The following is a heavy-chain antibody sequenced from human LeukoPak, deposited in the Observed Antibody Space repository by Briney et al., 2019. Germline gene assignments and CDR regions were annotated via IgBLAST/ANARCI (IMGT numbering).Heavy chain of an antibody. V-gene: IGHV1-69*13. CDR1: GGTFSSYA. CDR2: VIPIFGTA. D-gene: IGHD5-18*01. CDR3: ARGGKRGYSYGSYFDY. Sequence: VASVKVSCKASGGTFSSYAISWVRQAPGQGLEWMGGVIPIFGTANYAQKFQGRVTITADESTSTAYMELSSLRSEDTAVYYCARGGKRGYSYGSYFDYWGQGTLVTVSS. J-gene: IGHJ4*02.